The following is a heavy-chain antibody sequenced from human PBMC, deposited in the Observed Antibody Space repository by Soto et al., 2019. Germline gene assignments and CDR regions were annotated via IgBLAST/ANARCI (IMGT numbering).Heavy chain of an antibody. CDR2: IYWDDDK. Sequence: QITLKESGPALVKPTQTLTLTCTFSGFSLSTSGVGVGWIRQPPGKALEWLALIYWDDDKRYSTPSLKSRLTITKDTSKNQVVLTLTNVSPEDTGTYYCAHRITAAGGRDYWGQGTLVTVSS. D-gene: IGHD3-16*01. CDR3: AHRITAAGGRDY. CDR1: GFSLSTSGVG. V-gene: IGHV2-5*02. J-gene: IGHJ4*02.